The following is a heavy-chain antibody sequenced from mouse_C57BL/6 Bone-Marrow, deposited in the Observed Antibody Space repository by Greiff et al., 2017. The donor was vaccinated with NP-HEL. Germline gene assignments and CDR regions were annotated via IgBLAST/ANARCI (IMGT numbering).Heavy chain of an antibody. CDR3: ARVYYGSSYDWYFDV. Sequence: QVTLKVSGPGILQPSQTLSLTCSFSGFSLSTFGMGVGRIRQPSGKGLEWLVHIWWDDDKYYNPVLKSRPTISKDTSKNQVFLKIANVDTADTATYYCARVYYGSSYDWYFDVWGTGTTVTVSS. V-gene: IGHV8-8*01. CDR1: GFSLSTFGMG. J-gene: IGHJ1*03. D-gene: IGHD1-1*01. CDR2: IWWDDDK.